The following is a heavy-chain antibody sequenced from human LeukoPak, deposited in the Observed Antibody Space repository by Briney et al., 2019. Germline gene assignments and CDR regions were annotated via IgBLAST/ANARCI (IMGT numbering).Heavy chain of an antibody. CDR2: INPNSGGT. CDR1: GYTFTGYY. Sequence: ASVKVSCKASGYTFTGYYMHWVRQAPGQGLEWMGWINPNSGGTNYAQKFQGRVTMTRDTSISTAYMELSRLRSDDTAVYYCAGVDTAMVNFDYWGQGTLVTVSS. J-gene: IGHJ4*02. V-gene: IGHV1-2*02. D-gene: IGHD5-18*01. CDR3: AGVDTAMVNFDY.